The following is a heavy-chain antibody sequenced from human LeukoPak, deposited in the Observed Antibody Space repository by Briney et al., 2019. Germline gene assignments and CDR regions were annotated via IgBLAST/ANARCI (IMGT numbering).Heavy chain of an antibody. J-gene: IGHJ4*02. CDR3: ARGPGSGHYFDY. CDR2: IHNDAVGT. CDR1: GFTFSTYA. Sequence: GGSLRLSCAASGFTFSTYAMSWVRQAPGKGLEWVSLIHNDAVGTYYAGSVKGRFTISRDNSKNTLYLQMNSLRAEDTAVYYCARGPGSGHYFDYWGQGTLVTVSS. V-gene: IGHV3-23*01. D-gene: IGHD2-15*01.